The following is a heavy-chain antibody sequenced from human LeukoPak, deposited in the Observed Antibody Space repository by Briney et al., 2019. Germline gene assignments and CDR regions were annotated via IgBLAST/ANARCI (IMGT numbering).Heavy chain of an antibody. CDR1: GYTFTGYY. D-gene: IGHD3-9*01. V-gene: IGHV1-2*02. Sequence: GASVKVSCKASGYTFTGYYMHWVRQAPGQGLEWMGWINPNSGGTNYAQKFQGRVTMTRDTSISTACMELSRLRSDDTAVYYCARDARELRYCMDVWGKGTTVTVSS. CDR3: ARDARELRYCMDV. CDR2: INPNSGGT. J-gene: IGHJ6*03.